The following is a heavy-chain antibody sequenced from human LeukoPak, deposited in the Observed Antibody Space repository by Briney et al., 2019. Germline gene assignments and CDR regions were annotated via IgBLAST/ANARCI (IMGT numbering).Heavy chain of an antibody. D-gene: IGHD4-17*01. CDR1: AFTFSSYG. Sequence: GGSLRLSCAASAFTFSSYGMHWVRQAPGKGLEWVAFIRYDGSNKYYADSVKGRFTISRDNSRNTLYLQMNSLRAEDTAVYYCAKEIWPTVTTPGWTYFDYWGQGTLVTVSS. CDR2: IRYDGSNK. CDR3: AKEIWPTVTTPGWTYFDY. J-gene: IGHJ4*02. V-gene: IGHV3-30*02.